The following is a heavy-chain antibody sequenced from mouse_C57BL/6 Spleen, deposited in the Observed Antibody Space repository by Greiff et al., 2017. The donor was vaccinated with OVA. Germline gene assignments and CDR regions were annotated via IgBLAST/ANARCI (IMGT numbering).Heavy chain of an antibody. V-gene: IGHV5-17*01. Sequence: DVMLVESGGGLVKPGGSLKLSCAASGFTFSDYGMHWVRQAPEKGLEWVAYISSGSSTIYYADTVKGRFTISRDNAKNTLFLQMTSLRSEDTAMYYCAREGVYGSSFDYWGQGTTLTVSS. CDR3: AREGVYGSSFDY. J-gene: IGHJ2*01. CDR2: ISSGSSTI. CDR1: GFTFSDYG. D-gene: IGHD1-1*01.